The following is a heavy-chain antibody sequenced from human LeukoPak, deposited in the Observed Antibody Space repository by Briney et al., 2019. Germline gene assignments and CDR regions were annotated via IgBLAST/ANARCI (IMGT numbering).Heavy chain of an antibody. CDR3: ARGIWSGYYYYYYYYMDV. J-gene: IGHJ6*03. Sequence: SETLSLTCAVYGGSLSDYYWSWIRQSPGKGLEWIGEISHRGRTYYNLSLKSRVTISIDTSKNQFSLKLSSVTAADTAVYYCARGIWSGYYYYYYYYMDVWGKGTTVTVSS. CDR2: ISHRGRT. CDR1: GGSLSDYY. V-gene: IGHV4-34*01. D-gene: IGHD3-3*01.